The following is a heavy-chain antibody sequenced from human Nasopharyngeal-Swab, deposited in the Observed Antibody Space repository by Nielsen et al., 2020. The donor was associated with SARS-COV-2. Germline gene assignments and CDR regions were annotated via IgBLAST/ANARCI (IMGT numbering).Heavy chain of an antibody. Sequence: GESLKISCKGSGYSFSSYWIGWVRQMPGKGLEWMGTMYPRDSDIRYSPSFQGQVTISADKSISTAYLQWSSLKASDTAMYYCATAYNGNYYWDYWGQGTLVTVSS. CDR3: ATAYNGNYYWDY. CDR1: GYSFSSYW. J-gene: IGHJ4*02. V-gene: IGHV5-51*01. CDR2: MYPRDSDI. D-gene: IGHD1-7*01.